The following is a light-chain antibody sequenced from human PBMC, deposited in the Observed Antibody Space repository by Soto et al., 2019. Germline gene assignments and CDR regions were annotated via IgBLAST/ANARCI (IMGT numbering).Light chain of an antibody. J-gene: IGLJ2*01. Sequence: QSVLTQPPSASASLGASVTLTCTLSSGYSNYKVDWYQQRPGKGPRFVMRVGTGGIVGSKGDGIPDRFSVLGSGLNRYLTIKNIQEEDASDYHCGADHGSGSNFLVVFGGGTKVTVL. CDR3: GADHGSGSNFLVV. CDR1: SGYSNYK. CDR2: VGTGGIVG. V-gene: IGLV9-49*01.